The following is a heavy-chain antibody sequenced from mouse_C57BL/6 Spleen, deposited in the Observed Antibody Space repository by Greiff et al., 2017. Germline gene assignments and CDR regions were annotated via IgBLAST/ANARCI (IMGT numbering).Heavy chain of an antibody. J-gene: IGHJ1*03. CDR1: GFNIKDDY. Sequence: VQLQQSGAELVRPGASVKLSCTASGFNIKDDYMHWVKQRPEQGLEWIGWIDPENGDTEYASKFQGKATITADTSSNTAYLQLSSLTSEDTAVYYCTRGGLRRRDWYCDVWSTGTTVTVSS. CDR2: IDPENGDT. CDR3: TRGGLRRRDWYCDV. D-gene: IGHD2-4*01. V-gene: IGHV14-4*01.